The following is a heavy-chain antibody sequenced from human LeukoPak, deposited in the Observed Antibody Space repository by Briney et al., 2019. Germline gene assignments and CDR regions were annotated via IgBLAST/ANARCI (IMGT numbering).Heavy chain of an antibody. CDR3: ARNYYDSSGYYGYFQH. CDR2: IYYSGST. Sequence: SETLSLTCTVSGGSISSYYWSWIRQPPGKGLEWIGYIYYSGSTNYNPSLKSRVTISVDTSKNQFSLKLSSVTAADTAVYYCARNYYDSSGYYGYFQHWGQGTLVTVSS. CDR1: GGSISSYY. J-gene: IGHJ1*01. D-gene: IGHD3-22*01. V-gene: IGHV4-59*01.